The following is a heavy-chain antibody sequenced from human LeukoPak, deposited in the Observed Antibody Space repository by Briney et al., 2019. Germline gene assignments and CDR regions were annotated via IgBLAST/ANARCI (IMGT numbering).Heavy chain of an antibody. CDR1: GFTVSGNY. Sequence: GGSLRLSCAASGFTVSGNYMSWVRQAPGKGLEWLSYITSTSDTIYYADSVKGRFTISRDNAKNSLYLQMNSLRAEDTAVYYCASFPWDLRPTWGQGTLVSVAS. J-gene: IGHJ4*02. D-gene: IGHD1-26*01. V-gene: IGHV3-48*01. CDR3: ASFPWDLRPT. CDR2: ITSTSDTI.